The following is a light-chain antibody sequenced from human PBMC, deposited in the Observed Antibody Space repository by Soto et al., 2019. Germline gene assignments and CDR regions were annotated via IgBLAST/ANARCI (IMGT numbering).Light chain of an antibody. Sequence: DIQMTQSASTLSASVGDRVTITCGASQSISGWLAWYQQNPGKAPTLLIYDVVSLGRGVPSRFSGSGSGTDFTLTISSLQPDDFATYYCQQYNSYWTLGQGTKVDIK. CDR1: QSISGW. CDR3: QQYNSYWT. CDR2: DVV. V-gene: IGKV1-5*01. J-gene: IGKJ1*01.